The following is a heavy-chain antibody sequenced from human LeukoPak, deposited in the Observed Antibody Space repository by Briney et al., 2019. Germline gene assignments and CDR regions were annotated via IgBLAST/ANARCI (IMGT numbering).Heavy chain of an antibody. J-gene: IGHJ2*01. V-gene: IGHV3-30*03. Sequence: PGGSLRLSCAASGFTFSSYGMHWVRQAPGKGLEWVAVISYDGSNKYYADSVKGRFTISRDNSKNTLYLQMNSLRAEDTAVYYCAREHLDLDTAMVTSYFDLWGRGTLVTVSS. CDR1: GFTFSSYG. CDR2: ISYDGSNK. D-gene: IGHD5-18*01. CDR3: AREHLDLDTAMVTSYFDL.